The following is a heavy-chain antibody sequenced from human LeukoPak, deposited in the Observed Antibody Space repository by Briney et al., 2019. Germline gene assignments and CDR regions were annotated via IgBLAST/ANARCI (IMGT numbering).Heavy chain of an antibody. CDR1: GFTFSDHY. D-gene: IGHD3-22*01. J-gene: IGHJ4*02. CDR2: TRNKANSYTT. CDR3: ARVVRLDYYDSSGYLDY. Sequence: GGSLRLSCAASGFTFSDHYMDWVRQAPGKGLEWVGRTRNKANSYTTEYAASVKGRFTISRDDSKNSLYLQMNSLKTEDTAVYYCARVVRLDYYDSSGYLDYWGQGTLVTVSS. V-gene: IGHV3-72*01.